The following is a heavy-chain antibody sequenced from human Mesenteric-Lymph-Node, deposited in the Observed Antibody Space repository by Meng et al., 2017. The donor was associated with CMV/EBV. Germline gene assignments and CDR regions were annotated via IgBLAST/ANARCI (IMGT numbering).Heavy chain of an antibody. CDR2: MNPNSGNT. V-gene: IGHV1-8*03. CDR3: ARTSYCTNGVCYSYGMDV. Sequence: ASVKVSCKASGYTFTSYDINWVRQATGQGLEWMGWMNPNSGNTGYAQKFQGRVTITRNTSISTAYIELSSLRSEDTAVYYCARTSYCTNGVCYSYGMDVWGQGTTVTVSS. CDR1: GYTFTSYD. D-gene: IGHD2-8*01. J-gene: IGHJ6*02.